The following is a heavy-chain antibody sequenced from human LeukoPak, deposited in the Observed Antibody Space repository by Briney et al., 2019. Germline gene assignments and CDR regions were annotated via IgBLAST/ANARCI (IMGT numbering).Heavy chain of an antibody. CDR1: GFTFSSYW. V-gene: IGHV3-30-3*01. CDR3: ARFWWYSGIEH. Sequence: PGGSLRLSCAASGFTFSSYWMSWVRQAPVKGLEWVAIIPYDGSNKYYADSVKGRFTISRDNSKNTLYLQMDSLRDEDTAVYYCARFWWYSGIEHWGQGTLVTVSS. D-gene: IGHD1-26*01. J-gene: IGHJ1*01. CDR2: IPYDGSNK.